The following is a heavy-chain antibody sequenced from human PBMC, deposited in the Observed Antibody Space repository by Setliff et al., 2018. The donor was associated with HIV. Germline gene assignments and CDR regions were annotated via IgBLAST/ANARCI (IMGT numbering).Heavy chain of an antibody. J-gene: IGHJ4*02. V-gene: IGHV4-59*12. CDR1: RPVPHLP. Sequence: SETLSLTCSLRRPVPHLPQESLRDPPGKGLEWIGYIYYSGSTKYNPSLKSRVTISVDTSKNHFSLKLSSVTAADTAVYYCARDPSSGWSYYFDYWGQGTLVTVSS. CDR2: IYYSGST. CDR3: ARDPSSGWSYYFDY. D-gene: IGHD6-19*01.